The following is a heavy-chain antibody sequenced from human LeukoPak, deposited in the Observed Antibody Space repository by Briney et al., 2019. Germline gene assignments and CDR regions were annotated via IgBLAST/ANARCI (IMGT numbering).Heavy chain of an antibody. J-gene: IGHJ4*02. CDR3: TTDEYYDILTGYFKPRDFDY. Sequence: GGSLRLSCTASGLTFGDYAMSWFRQAPGKGLEWVGRIKSKTDGGTTDYAAPVKGRFTISRDDSKNTLYLQMNSLKTEDTAVYYCTTDEYYDILTGYFKPRDFDYWGQGTLVTVSS. CDR2: IKSKTDGGTT. CDR1: GLTFGDYA. D-gene: IGHD3-9*01. V-gene: IGHV3-15*01.